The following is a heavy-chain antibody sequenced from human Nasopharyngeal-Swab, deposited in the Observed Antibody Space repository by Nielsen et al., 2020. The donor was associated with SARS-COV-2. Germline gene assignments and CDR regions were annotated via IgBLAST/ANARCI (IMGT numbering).Heavy chain of an antibody. CDR2: IGRSGEST. J-gene: IGHJ6*03. CDR1: GFTFSACA. V-gene: IGHV3-23*01. Sequence: GESLKISCAASGFTFSACAMTWVRQAPGKGLEWVSGIGRSGESTYYADSVKGRFTISRDNSENTLYLQMNSLRAEDTAIYYCAKITEPQLVRFYYYYYMDVWGKGTTVTVSS. CDR3: AKITEPQLVRFYYYYYMDV. D-gene: IGHD6-13*01.